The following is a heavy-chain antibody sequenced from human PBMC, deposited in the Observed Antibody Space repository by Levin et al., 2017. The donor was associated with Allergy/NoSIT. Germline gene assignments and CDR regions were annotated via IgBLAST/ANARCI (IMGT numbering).Heavy chain of an antibody. D-gene: IGHD6-13*01. CDR3: ARRTPQYSSSRGTVDY. CDR2: INHSGST. V-gene: IGHV4-34*01. J-gene: IGHJ4*02. Sequence: PSETLSLTCAVYGGSFSGYYWSWIRQPPGKGLEWIGEINHSGSTNYNPSLKSRVTISVDTSKNQFSLKLSSVTAADTAVYYCARRTPQYSSSRGTVDYWGQGTLVTVSS. CDR1: GGSFSGYY.